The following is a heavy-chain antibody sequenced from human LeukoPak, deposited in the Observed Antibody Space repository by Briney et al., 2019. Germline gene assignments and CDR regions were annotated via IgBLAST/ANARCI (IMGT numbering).Heavy chain of an antibody. J-gene: IGHJ6*02. D-gene: IGHD3-3*01. CDR3: ARVDYDFWSGYWYYYYGMDV. CDR2: IYYSGSM. Sequence: SETLSLTCTVSGGSISSYSYHWGWIRQPPGKGLEWIGSIYYSGSMYYNPSLKSRVTISVDTSKNQFSLKLSSVTAADTAVYYCARVDYDFWSGYWYYYYGMDVWGQGTTVTVSS. CDR1: GGSISSYSYH. V-gene: IGHV4-39*01.